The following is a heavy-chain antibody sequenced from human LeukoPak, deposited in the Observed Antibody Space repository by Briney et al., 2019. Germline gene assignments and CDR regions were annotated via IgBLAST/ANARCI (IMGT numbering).Heavy chain of an antibody. CDR2: IYTGGTT. D-gene: IGHD1-26*01. CDR1: GYSMKYDY. J-gene: IGHJ4*02. Sequence: SETLSLTCTVSGYSMKYDYWSWVRQPAGKGLEWIARIYTGGTTNYNPSLKNRATISVDKSNNQFSLKLTSVTAADTAIYYCARDNSGSYPPIFDSWGQGTLATVSS. CDR3: ARDNSGSYPPIFDS. V-gene: IGHV4-4*07.